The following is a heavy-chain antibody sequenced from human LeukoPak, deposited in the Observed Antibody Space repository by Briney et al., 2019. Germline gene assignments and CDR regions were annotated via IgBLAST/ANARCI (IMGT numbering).Heavy chain of an antibody. D-gene: IGHD3-10*01. J-gene: IGHJ4*02. Sequence: PSETLSLTCTVWWRSHNIVYWSCIRQAAGKELEWIGRIYTRGSTNYNPSLKSRVTISLDKSKKQFSLNLNSVTAADTAVYYCARRGTYGSGRNQHTPLDYWGQGTLVTVSS. CDR2: IYTRGST. CDR3: ARRGTYGSGRNQHTPLDY. CDR1: WRSHNIVY. V-gene: IGHV4-4*07.